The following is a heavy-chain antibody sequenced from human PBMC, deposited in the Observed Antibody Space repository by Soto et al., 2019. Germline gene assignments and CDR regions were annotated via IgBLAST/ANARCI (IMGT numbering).Heavy chain of an antibody. J-gene: IGHJ1*01. D-gene: IGHD1-26*01. CDR1: GGSISSSNYY. V-gene: IGHV4-39*01. CDR2: IYYSGTT. Sequence: QLQLQESGPGLVKPSETLSLTCTVSGGSISSSNYYWGWIRQPPGKELEWIGSIYYSGTTYYNPSFKSRVTLAVDTSKNLFSLRLRSVTAADTAVSYCVRHRANVVGGANWGQGSLVTVSS. CDR3: VRHRANVVGGAN.